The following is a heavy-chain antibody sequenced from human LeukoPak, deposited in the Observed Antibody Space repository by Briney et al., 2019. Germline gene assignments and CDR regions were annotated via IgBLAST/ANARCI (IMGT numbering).Heavy chain of an antibody. J-gene: IGHJ4*02. CDR3: ARITPAGRQLDY. D-gene: IGHD6-13*01. CDR2: IDWDDDK. Sequence: SGPTLLNPPQTLTLTCTFSGFSLSTSGMCVSWIRQPPGKALEWLSRIDWDDDKYYSTSLKTRLTISKDTSKNQVVLTMTNMDPVDTATYYCARITPAGRQLDYWGQGTLVTVSS. CDR1: GFSLSTSGMC. V-gene: IGHV2-70*11.